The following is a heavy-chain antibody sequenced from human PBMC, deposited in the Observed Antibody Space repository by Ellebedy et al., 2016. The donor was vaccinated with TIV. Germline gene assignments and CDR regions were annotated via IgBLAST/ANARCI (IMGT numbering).Heavy chain of an antibody. CDR1: GGSISSGDYY. Sequence: LRLSCTVSGGSISSGDYYWSWIRQHPGKGLEWIGFIYDSRSTYYNPSLKSLLTISVDTSKNQFSLKLSSVTAADTALYYCAAGYYYGSGSYLKPDAFDIWGQGTMVTVSS. D-gene: IGHD3-10*01. V-gene: IGHV4-31*01. J-gene: IGHJ3*02. CDR2: IYDSRST. CDR3: AAGYYYGSGSYLKPDAFDI.